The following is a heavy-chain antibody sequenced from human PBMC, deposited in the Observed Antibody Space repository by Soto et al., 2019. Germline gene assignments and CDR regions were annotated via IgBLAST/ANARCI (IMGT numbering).Heavy chain of an antibody. Sequence: GGSLRLSCAASGFTFSIYAMNWVRQAPGKGLEWVSTISGSGGNTNYADSVRGRFTISRDNSKNTLYLQMNSLRAEDTAVYYCAKVPLPPYYFDYWGQGTLVTVSS. CDR3: AKVPLPPYYFDY. V-gene: IGHV3-23*01. CDR2: ISGSGGNT. J-gene: IGHJ4*02. CDR1: GFTFSIYA.